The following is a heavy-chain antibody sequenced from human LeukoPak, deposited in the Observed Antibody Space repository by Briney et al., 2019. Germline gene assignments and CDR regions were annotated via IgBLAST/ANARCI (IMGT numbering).Heavy chain of an antibody. J-gene: IGHJ4*02. CDR1: GFTFSSYA. CDR3: AKRDYYDSSGPYYFDY. Sequence: GSLRLSCAASGFTFSSYAMSWVRQAPGKGLEWVSAISGSGGSTYYADSVKGRFTIFRDNSKNTLYLQMNSLRAEDTAVYYCAKRDYYDSSGPYYFDYWGQGTLVTVSS. CDR2: ISGSGGST. D-gene: IGHD3-22*01. V-gene: IGHV3-23*01.